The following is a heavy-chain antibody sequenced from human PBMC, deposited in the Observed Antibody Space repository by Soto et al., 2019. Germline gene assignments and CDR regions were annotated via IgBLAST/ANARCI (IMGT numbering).Heavy chain of an antibody. CDR2: IYYKGNT. J-gene: IGHJ4*02. CDR3: TRANWYSEY. CDR1: GVSISNNY. Sequence: QVQLQESGPGLVKPSETLSLTCTVSGVSISNNYWSWIRQPPGKGLEWIGYIYYKGNTNHNPSLKRRVTMSVDTSRNQISLKLTTVTAADTAVYYCTRANWYSEYWGQGTLVTVSS. D-gene: IGHD7-27*01. V-gene: IGHV4-59*01.